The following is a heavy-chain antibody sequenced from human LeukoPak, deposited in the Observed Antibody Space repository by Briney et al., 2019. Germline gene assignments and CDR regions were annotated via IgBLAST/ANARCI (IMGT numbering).Heavy chain of an antibody. D-gene: IGHD6-19*01. Sequence: GGSLRLSCAASGFTFSSYSMNWVRQAPGKGLEWVSYISSSSSTIYYADSVKGRFTISRDNAKNSLYLQMNSLRAEDTAVYYCARGGLTGYSSGYSLNWGQGTLVTVSS. CDR1: GFTFSSYS. CDR3: ARGGLTGYSSGYSLN. CDR2: ISSSSSTI. V-gene: IGHV3-48*01. J-gene: IGHJ4*02.